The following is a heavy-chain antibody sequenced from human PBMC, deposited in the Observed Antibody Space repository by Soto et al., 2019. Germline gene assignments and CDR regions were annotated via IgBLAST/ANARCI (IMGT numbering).Heavy chain of an antibody. J-gene: IGHJ4*02. D-gene: IGHD6-19*01. CDR3: ARIANSSGWAYYFDY. CDR1: GGTFSSYA. Sequence: QVQLVQSGAEVKKPGSSVKVSCKASGGTFSSYAISWVRQAPGQGLEWMGGIIPIFGTANYAQKFQGRVTITADESTSTAYMGLSSLRSEDTAVYYCARIANSSGWAYYFDYWGQGTLVTVSS. V-gene: IGHV1-69*12. CDR2: IIPIFGTA.